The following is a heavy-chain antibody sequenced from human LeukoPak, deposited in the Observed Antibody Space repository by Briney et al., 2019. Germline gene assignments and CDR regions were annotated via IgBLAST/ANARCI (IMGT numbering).Heavy chain of an antibody. CDR3: ARDAGTWGYGYNFDC. CDR2: MSFDGSNT. CDR1: GFTFSSYG. V-gene: IGHV3-30*03. Sequence: GMSLILSCAASGFTFSSYGMHWVRQAPGKGLEWVAVMSFDGSNTHYADSVKGRFTVSRDNSKNTLYLQMTSLRADDTAVYYCARDAGTWGYGYNFDCWGQGTLVTVSS. D-gene: IGHD1-1*01. J-gene: IGHJ4*02.